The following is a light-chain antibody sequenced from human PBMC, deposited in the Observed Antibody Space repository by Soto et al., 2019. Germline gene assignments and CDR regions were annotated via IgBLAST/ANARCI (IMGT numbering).Light chain of an antibody. CDR3: QSYDSSLSGGV. CDR1: SSNIGAGYD. J-gene: IGLJ3*02. V-gene: IGLV1-40*01. Sequence: QSALTQPPSVSGAPGQRGTISCTGSSSNIGAGYDVHWYQQLPGTAPKLLIYGNSNRPSGVPDRFSGSKSGTSASLAITGLQVENEADYYCQSYDSSLSGGVFGGGTQLTVL. CDR2: GNS.